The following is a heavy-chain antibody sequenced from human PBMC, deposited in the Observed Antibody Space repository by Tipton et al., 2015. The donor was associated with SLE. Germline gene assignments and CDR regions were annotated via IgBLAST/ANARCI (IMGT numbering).Heavy chain of an antibody. Sequence: GSLRLSCAASGFTFSSYEMNWVRQAPGEGLEWVSYISSSGSTIYYADSVKGRFTISRDNAKNSLYLQMNSLRAEDTAVYYCARDNGVGAPVDAFDIWGQGTMVTVSS. J-gene: IGHJ3*02. CDR2: ISSSGSTI. D-gene: IGHD1-26*01. CDR3: ARDNGVGAPVDAFDI. V-gene: IGHV3-48*03. CDR1: GFTFSSYE.